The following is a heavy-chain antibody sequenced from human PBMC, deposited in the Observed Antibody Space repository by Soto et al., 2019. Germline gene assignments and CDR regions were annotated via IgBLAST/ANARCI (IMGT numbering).Heavy chain of an antibody. D-gene: IGHD3-3*01. J-gene: IGHJ6*03. Sequence: SQTLSPTCAISGDSVSSNSAAWNWIRQSPSRGLEWLGRTYYRSKWYNDYAVSVKSRITINPDTSKNQFSLQLNSVTPEDTAVYYCARGVRITIFGVDYYYYYMDVWGKGTTVTVSS. CDR3: ARGVRITIFGVDYYYYYMDV. CDR2: TYYRSKWYN. CDR1: GDSVSSNSAA. V-gene: IGHV6-1*01.